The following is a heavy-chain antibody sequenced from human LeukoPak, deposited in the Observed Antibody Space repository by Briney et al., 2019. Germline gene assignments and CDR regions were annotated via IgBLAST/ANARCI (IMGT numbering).Heavy chain of an antibody. J-gene: IGHJ4*02. CDR3: ARGGLQPFDY. V-gene: IGHV3-21*01. CDR1: GFTFSSYS. CDR2: ISSSSSYI. D-gene: IGHD1-26*01. Sequence: GGSLRLSCAASGFTFSSYSRKWVRQAPGKGLEWVSSISSSSSYIYYAYSVKGRFTISRDNTKNSLYLQMNSLRAEDTAVYYCARGGLQPFDYWGQGTLVTVSS.